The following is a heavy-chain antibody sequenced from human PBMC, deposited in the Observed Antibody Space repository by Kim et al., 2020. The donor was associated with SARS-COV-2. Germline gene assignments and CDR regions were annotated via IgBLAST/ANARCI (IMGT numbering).Heavy chain of an antibody. Sequence: GGSLRLSCVASGFDFGIFGISWVRQVPGKGLQWVSHINWNGGATSYADSVRGRFTISRDNAKNSLFLQMNSLRTEDTAFYYCARLPHFSGARSYLWDYWG. CDR3: ARLPHFSGARSYLWDY. D-gene: IGHD3-10*01. J-gene: IGHJ4*01. V-gene: IGHV3-20*04. CDR1: GFDFGIFG. CDR2: INWNGGAT.